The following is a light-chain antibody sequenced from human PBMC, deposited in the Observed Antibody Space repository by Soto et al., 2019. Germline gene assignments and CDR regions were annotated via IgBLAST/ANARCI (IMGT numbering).Light chain of an antibody. J-gene: IGKJ1*01. Sequence: DIQMTQSPSTLSASVGDTVTITCRASQSVSTWLAWYQQKPGKAPKLLIYMASTLESGVPSRFSGSASGTEFTLTISSLQPDDFATYDCQQHNTYPATFGQGTKVEIK. CDR1: QSVSTW. CDR2: MAS. V-gene: IGKV1-5*03. CDR3: QQHNTYPAT.